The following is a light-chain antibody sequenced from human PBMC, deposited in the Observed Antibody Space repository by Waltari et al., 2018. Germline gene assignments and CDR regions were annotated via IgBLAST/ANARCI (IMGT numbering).Light chain of an antibody. CDR1: SSNIGGGYD. CDR3: QSYDISLSGSL. CDR2: NNN. Sequence: QSVLTQPPSVSGAPGQRVTISCTGSSSNIGGGYDVHGSQQLPGTAPKLLIYNNNNRPSGVPDRFSGSKSGTSASLAITGLQAEDEADYYCQSYDISLSGSLFGGGTKLTVL. J-gene: IGLJ2*01. V-gene: IGLV1-40*01.